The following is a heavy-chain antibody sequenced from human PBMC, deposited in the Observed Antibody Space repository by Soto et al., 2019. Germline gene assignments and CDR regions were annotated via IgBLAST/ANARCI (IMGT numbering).Heavy chain of an antibody. J-gene: IGHJ6*03. CDR3: ARVAGTDMVLYMDV. Sequence: EVQLVESGGGLVKPGGSLRLSCAASGFTFSTYSMNWVRQAPGTGLEWVSSISSSSTYIYYADSVKGRFTISRDNAKKSLYLQMNSLRAEDTAVYYCARVAGTDMVLYMDVWGKGTTVTVSS. V-gene: IGHV3-21*01. D-gene: IGHD5-18*01. CDR1: GFTFSTYS. CDR2: ISSSSTYI.